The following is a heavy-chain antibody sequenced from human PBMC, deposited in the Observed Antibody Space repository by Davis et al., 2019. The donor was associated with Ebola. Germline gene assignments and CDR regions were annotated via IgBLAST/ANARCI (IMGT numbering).Heavy chain of an antibody. CDR2: IFYSEST. CDR3: ARDLSRFPPYYRMDV. D-gene: IGHD2-2*01. J-gene: IGHJ6*02. CDR1: GDSMSSSY. V-gene: IGHV4-59*01. Sequence: SETLSLTCTVSGDSMSSSYWSWIRQPPGKGLEWIGDIFYSESTKNTNYNPSLKSRVTMSVEKSKNQISLRLNSVTAADTAVYYCARDLSRFPPYYRMDVWDQGTTVTVSS.